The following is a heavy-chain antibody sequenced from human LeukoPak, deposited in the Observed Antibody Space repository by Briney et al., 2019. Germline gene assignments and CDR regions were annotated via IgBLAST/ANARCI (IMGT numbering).Heavy chain of an antibody. D-gene: IGHD6-13*01. CDR2: ISSNGYST. Sequence: AGGSLRLSCAASGFTFSSYAMHWVRQAPGKGLEYVSAISSNGYSTYYANSVKGRFTISRDNSKNTLYLQMGSLRAEDMAVYYCARVLGIAAARWFDSWGQGTLVTVSS. CDR1: GFTFSSYA. V-gene: IGHV3-64*01. CDR3: ARVLGIAAARWFDS. J-gene: IGHJ5*01.